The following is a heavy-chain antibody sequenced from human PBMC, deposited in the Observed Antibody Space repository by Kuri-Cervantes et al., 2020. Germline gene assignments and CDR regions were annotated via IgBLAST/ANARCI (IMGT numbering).Heavy chain of an antibody. CDR1: GFTFSSYA. CDR2: IRSKAYGGTT. Sequence: GESLKISCAASGFTFSSYAMHWVRQAPGKGLEWVGFIRSKAYGGTTEYAASVKGRFTISRDDSKSIAYLQMNSLKTEDTAVYYCTRAAAGTVWINWFDPWGQGTLVTVSS. CDR3: TRAAAGTVWINWFDP. J-gene: IGHJ5*02. V-gene: IGHV3-49*04. D-gene: IGHD6-13*01.